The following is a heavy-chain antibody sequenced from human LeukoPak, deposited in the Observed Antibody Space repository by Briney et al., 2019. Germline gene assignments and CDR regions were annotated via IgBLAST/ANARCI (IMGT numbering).Heavy chain of an antibody. CDR3: AILYSTNY. CDR2: ISNSGGFT. CDR1: GFTFSSYA. V-gene: IGHV3-23*01. J-gene: IGHJ4*02. Sequence: GGSLRLSCAASGFTFSSYAMTWVRQAPGKGMEWVSGISNSGGFTYYADSVKGRLTISRDNSKNTLYLQMNSLRAEDTALYYCAILYSTNYWGQGTLVTVSS. D-gene: IGHD6-13*01.